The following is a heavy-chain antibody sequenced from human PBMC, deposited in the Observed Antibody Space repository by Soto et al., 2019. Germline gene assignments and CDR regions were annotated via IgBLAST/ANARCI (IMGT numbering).Heavy chain of an antibody. D-gene: IGHD3-22*01. CDR3: ARDSGSYAYAESY. Sequence: PSDPLAITCRVSGGSINSYWWSWIRQPSGKGLEWIGRVYSSGTTDYNPSLNSRATMSVETSKNQFSLNLTSVTAADTAVYYCARDSGSYAYAESYWDQG. V-gene: IGHV4-4*07. CDR1: GGSINSYW. J-gene: IGHJ4*02. CDR2: VYSSGTT.